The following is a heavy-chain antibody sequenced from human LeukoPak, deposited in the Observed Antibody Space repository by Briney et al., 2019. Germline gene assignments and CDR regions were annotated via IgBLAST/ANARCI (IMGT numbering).Heavy chain of an antibody. Sequence: PSETLSLTCTVSGGSISSETYYWGWIRQPPGKGLEWIGSIYYSGNTYYNPSLKSRVTISVDTSKNQFSLKLSSVTAADTAVYYCARIRLAFDAFDIWGQGTMVTVSS. CDR3: ARIRLAFDAFDI. J-gene: IGHJ3*02. CDR1: GGSISSETYY. CDR2: IYYSGNT. V-gene: IGHV4-39*07. D-gene: IGHD3-9*01.